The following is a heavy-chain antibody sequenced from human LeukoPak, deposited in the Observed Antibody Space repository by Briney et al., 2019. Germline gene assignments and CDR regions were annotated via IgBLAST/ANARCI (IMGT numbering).Heavy chain of an antibody. V-gene: IGHV4-59*04. CDR1: GGSISSYY. CDR2: VSYSGTT. Sequence: PSETLSLTCTVSGGSISSYYWSWIRQPPGKGLEWIGTVSYSGTTYYKSSLKSRVTISVDTSKNQFSLYLSSVTAADTAAYYCARHGGYIYLNWFDPWGQGTLVTVSS. D-gene: IGHD6-19*01. J-gene: IGHJ5*01. CDR3: ARHGGYIYLNWFDP.